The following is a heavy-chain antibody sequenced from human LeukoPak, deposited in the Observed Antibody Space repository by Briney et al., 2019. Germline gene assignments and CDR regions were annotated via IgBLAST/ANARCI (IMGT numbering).Heavy chain of an antibody. D-gene: IGHD3-10*01. J-gene: IGHJ4*02. CDR3: ARRYYYGSGSYYPFDY. Sequence: SETLSLTCTVSGGSISSSSYYWGWIRQPPGQGLEWIGSIYYSGSTYYNPSLKSRVTISVDTSKNQFSLKLSSVTAADTAVYYCARRYYYGSGSYYPFDYWGQGTLVTVSS. CDR1: GGSISSSSYY. V-gene: IGHV4-39*01. CDR2: IYYSGST.